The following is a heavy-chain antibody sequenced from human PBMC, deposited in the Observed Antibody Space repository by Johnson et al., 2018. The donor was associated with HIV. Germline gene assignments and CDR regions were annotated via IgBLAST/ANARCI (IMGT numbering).Heavy chain of an antibody. CDR3: ARGDGYRLAFDI. CDR1: GFTVSSNY. Sequence: VQLVESGGGLVHPVGFLRLSCADSGFTVSSNYMNWVRQAPGKGLESVSVIYSGGTTYYADSVKGRFTISRDNSKNTLYLQMNSLRAEDTAVYYCARGDGYRLAFDIWGQGTMVTVSS. J-gene: IGHJ3*02. D-gene: IGHD1-1*01. V-gene: IGHV3-66*01. CDR2: IYSGGTT.